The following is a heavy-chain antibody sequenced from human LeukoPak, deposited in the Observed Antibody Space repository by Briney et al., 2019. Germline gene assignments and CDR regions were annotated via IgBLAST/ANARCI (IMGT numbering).Heavy chain of an antibody. D-gene: IGHD2-8*01. J-gene: IGHJ4*02. CDR1: GVSISSYY. CDR3: ARDDRYCTNGVCYYFGLDY. Sequence: PSETLSLTCPVSGVSISSYYWSWIRPPPGKGLEWIGYIYYSGSTNYNPSLKSRVTISVDTSKNQFSLKLSSVTAADTAVYYCARDDRYCTNGVCYYFGLDYWGQGTLVTVSS. CDR2: IYYSGST. V-gene: IGHV4-59*01.